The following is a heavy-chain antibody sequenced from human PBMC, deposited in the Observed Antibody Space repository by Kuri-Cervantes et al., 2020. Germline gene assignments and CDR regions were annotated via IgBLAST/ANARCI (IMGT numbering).Heavy chain of an antibody. V-gene: IGHV3-30-3*01. CDR3: AKEARVRYYFDY. CDR1: GFTFSSYA. J-gene: IGHJ4*02. CDR2: ISYDGSNK. Sequence: GESLKISCAASGFTFSSYAMHWVRQAPGKGLEWVAVISYDGSNKYYADSVKGRFTISRDNSKNTLYLQMNSLRAEDTALYYCAKEARVRYYFDYWGQGTLVTVSS.